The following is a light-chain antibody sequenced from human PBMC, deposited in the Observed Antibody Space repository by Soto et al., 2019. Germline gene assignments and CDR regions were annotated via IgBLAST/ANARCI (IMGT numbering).Light chain of an antibody. CDR2: EVS. Sequence: QSVLTQPASVSGSPGQSITISCTGTSSDVGGYNYVSWYQQHPGKAPKLMIYEVSNRPSGVSNRFSGSKSGNTASLTISGRQAEDEADYYCSSYTSSSTYVFRTGTKVTVL. CDR1: SSDVGGYNY. J-gene: IGLJ1*01. CDR3: SSYTSSSTYV. V-gene: IGLV2-14*01.